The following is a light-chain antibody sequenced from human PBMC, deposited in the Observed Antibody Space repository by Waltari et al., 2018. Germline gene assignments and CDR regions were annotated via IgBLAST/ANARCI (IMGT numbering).Light chain of an antibody. J-gene: IGKJ4*01. CDR1: QSVSTY. V-gene: IGKV3-11*01. CDR2: DAS. CDR3: QRRDSWPLT. Sequence: EIVLTQSPATLSLSPGEGATLSCRASQSVSTYLGWYQQKPGQAPRLLSDDASNRAPGVPARFSGSGSGTDFTLTISSLEPEDFAVYYCQRRDSWPLTFGGGTKVEIK.